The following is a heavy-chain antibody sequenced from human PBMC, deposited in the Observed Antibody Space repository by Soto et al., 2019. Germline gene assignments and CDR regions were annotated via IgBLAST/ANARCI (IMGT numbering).Heavy chain of an antibody. CDR1: GFTLSSSS. J-gene: IGHJ4*02. D-gene: IGHD2-2*02. Sequence: GGALRLSCAASGFTLSSSSMKRCRPAPVEGVGWVSSISSSSRYIYYADSVKGRFTISRDNAKTSLYLQMNSLRAEDTAVYYCARVRSESYQLLYSYYFDYWGQGTLVTVSS. CDR3: ARVRSESYQLLYSYYFDY. V-gene: IGHV3-21*01. CDR2: ISSSSRYI.